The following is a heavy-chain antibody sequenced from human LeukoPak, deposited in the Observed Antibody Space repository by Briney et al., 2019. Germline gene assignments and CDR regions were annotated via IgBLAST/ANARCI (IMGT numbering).Heavy chain of an antibody. CDR3: AKPEQYNWNDGSFDY. CDR2: ISGSGGST. J-gene: IGHJ4*02. Sequence: PGGSLRLSCAASGFTFSIYAMSWVRQAPGKGLEWVSAISGSGGSTYYADSVQGRFTIPRDNSKNTLYLQMNSLRAEDTAVYYCAKPEQYNWNDGSFDYWGQGTLVSVSS. V-gene: IGHV3-23*01. D-gene: IGHD1-20*01. CDR1: GFTFSIYA.